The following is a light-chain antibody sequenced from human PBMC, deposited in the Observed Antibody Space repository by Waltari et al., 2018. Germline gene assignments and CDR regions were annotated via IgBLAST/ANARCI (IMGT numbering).Light chain of an antibody. CDR3: QQYDTYPWK. CDR1: QNIQIW. V-gene: IGKV1-5*03. J-gene: IGKJ1*01. CDR2: KTS. Sequence: DIQMTQSPSTLSVSVGDRVTITCRASQNIQIWLTWYQQKPGKAPNLLIYKTSSLQSGAPSMFSVSGSGTEVAHTINSLQPDDFATYYCQQYDTYPWKFGHGTKVEIK.